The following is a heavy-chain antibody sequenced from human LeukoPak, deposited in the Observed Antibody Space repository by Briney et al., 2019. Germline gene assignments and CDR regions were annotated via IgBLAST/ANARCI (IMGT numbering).Heavy chain of an antibody. CDR3: ARSRAIGSGWPGNY. J-gene: IGHJ4*02. V-gene: IGHV1-3*01. D-gene: IGHD6-19*01. Sequence: ASVKVSCKASGYTFTSYAMHWVRQAPGQRLEWMGWINAGNGNTKYSQRFQGRVTITRDTSASTAYMELSSLRSEDTAVYYCARSRAIGSGWPGNYWGQGTLVTVSS. CDR1: GYTFTSYA. CDR2: INAGNGNT.